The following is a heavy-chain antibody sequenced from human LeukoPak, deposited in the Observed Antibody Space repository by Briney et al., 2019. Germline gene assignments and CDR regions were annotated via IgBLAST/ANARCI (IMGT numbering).Heavy chain of an antibody. J-gene: IGHJ5*02. V-gene: IGHV4-61*05. D-gene: IGHD6-13*01. CDR2: IYYSGST. CDR1: GDSISSSSYY. CDR3: ARIAAAGFLGWFDP. Sequence: PSETLSLTCTVSGDSISSSSYYWSWIRQPPGKGLECIGYIYYSGSTNYNPSLKSRVTMSVNTSKNQFSLKLSSVTAADTAVYYCARIAAAGFLGWFDPWGQGILVTVSS.